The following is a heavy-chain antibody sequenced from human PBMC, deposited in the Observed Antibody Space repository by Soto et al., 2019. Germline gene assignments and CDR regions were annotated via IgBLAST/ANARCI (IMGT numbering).Heavy chain of an antibody. Sequence: EVQLLESGGGLVQPGGSLRLSCASSGFTFSSYGMTWVRRPPGKGLEWVSAISGSGAATSYADSVQGRFTISRANSNNTLYLQMNSLRAEDTAVYSCAKVLYGVVTYFDSWGQGTLVTVSS. CDR2: ISGSGAAT. J-gene: IGHJ4*02. CDR3: AKVLYGVVTYFDS. V-gene: IGHV3-23*01. D-gene: IGHD3-3*01. CDR1: GFTFSSYG.